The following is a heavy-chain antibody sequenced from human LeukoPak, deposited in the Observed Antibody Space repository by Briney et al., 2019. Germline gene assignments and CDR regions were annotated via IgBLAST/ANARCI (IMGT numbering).Heavy chain of an antibody. Sequence: GGSLRLSCAASGFTFSSYAMNWVRQAPGKGLEWVAVIWYDGSNKYYADSVKGRFTISRDNSKNTLYLQMNSLRAEDTAVYYCARDRGSYVEYFQHWGRGTLVTVSS. CDR3: ARDRGSYVEYFQH. V-gene: IGHV3-33*08. CDR1: GFTFSSYA. CDR2: IWYDGSNK. D-gene: IGHD1-26*01. J-gene: IGHJ1*01.